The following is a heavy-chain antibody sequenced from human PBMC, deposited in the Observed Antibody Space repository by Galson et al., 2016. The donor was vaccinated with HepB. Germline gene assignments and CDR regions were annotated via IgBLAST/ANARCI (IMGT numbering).Heavy chain of an antibody. D-gene: IGHD5/OR15-5a*01. CDR3: AGVSRFQVDD. CDR1: GFTVSGNW. V-gene: IGHV3-66*02. J-gene: IGHJ4*02. Sequence: SLRLSCAASGFTVSGNWMSWVRQAPGKGLEWVSTSQRDGDTYYADSVMGRFTISRDNSENTQYLQMNNLRPDDTAVYYRAGVSRFQVDDWGQGTLVTVSS. CDR2: SQRDGDT.